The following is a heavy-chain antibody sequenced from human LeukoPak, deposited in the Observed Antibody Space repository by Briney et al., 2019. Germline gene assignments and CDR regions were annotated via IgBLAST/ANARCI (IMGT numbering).Heavy chain of an antibody. D-gene: IGHD6-13*01. CDR2: IRYDGSEK. CDR3: ATSVTGYSSPFYY. V-gene: IGHV3-30*02. CDR1: GFNFNSYD. Sequence: GGSLRLSCAASGFNFNSYDMQRVRQSPGKGLEWVTFIRYDGSEKYYVDSVEGRFTISRDNSKNTLYLQMNSLRAEDTAVYYCATSVTGYSSPFYYWGQGTLVTVSP. J-gene: IGHJ4*02.